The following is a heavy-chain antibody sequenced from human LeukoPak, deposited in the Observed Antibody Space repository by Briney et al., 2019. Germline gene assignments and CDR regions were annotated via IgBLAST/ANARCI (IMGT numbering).Heavy chain of an antibody. CDR3: TRPRYRSGGSCCFDY. CDR2: IRSKAYGGTT. Sequence: PGGSLRLSCTGSGFTFGDYGMSWVRQAPGKGLEWVGFIRSKAYGGTTEYAASVKGRFTISRDDSKSIAYLQMNSLKTEDTAVYYCTRPRYRSGGSCCFDYWGQGTLVTVSS. D-gene: IGHD2-15*01. J-gene: IGHJ4*02. CDR1: GFTFGDYG. V-gene: IGHV3-49*04.